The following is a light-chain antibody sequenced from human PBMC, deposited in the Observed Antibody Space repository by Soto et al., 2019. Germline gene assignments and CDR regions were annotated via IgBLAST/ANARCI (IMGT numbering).Light chain of an antibody. J-gene: IGLJ3*02. V-gene: IGLV2-14*01. Sequence: QSVLTQPASVSGSPGQSITISCTGTSSDIGDYNYVSWYQQYPGKVPKLVIYDVSHRPSGVSNRFSGSKSGNTASLTISGLQAEDEADYYCSLSTTTTSLVVFGGGTKLTVL. CDR3: SLSTTTTSLVV. CDR2: DVS. CDR1: SSDIGDYNY.